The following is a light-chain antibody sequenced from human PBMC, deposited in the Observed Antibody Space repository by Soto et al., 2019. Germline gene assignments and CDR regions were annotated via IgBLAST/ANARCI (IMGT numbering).Light chain of an antibody. CDR3: QQGYSNPWT. Sequence: DIQMTQSPSSLSASVGDRVTITCRASQSVNTYLHWYQQKAGQAPKLLIYAASNLQSGVPSRFSGRGSGTDFTLTVESLQHEDFATYYCQQGYSNPWTFGPGPKVDIK. V-gene: IGKV1-39*01. CDR2: AAS. J-gene: IGKJ1*01. CDR1: QSVNTY.